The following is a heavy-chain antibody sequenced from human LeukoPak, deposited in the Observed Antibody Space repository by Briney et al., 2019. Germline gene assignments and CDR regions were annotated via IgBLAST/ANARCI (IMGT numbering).Heavy chain of an antibody. Sequence: PSETLSLTCTVSGGSISSYYWSWIRQPPGKGLEWIGYIYYSGSTNYNPSLKSRVTISVDTSKNQFSLKLSSVTAADTAVYYCAREGGRYYGSGSYLFDYWGQGTLVTVSS. CDR1: GGSISSYY. CDR3: AREGGRYYGSGSYLFDY. J-gene: IGHJ4*02. V-gene: IGHV4-59*01. D-gene: IGHD3-10*01. CDR2: IYYSGST.